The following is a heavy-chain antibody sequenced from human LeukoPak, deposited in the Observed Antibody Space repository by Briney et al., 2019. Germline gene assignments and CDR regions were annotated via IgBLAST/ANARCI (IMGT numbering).Heavy chain of an antibody. Sequence: GGSLRLSCAASGFTFNRDSMNWVRQAPGKGLEWVSYISSSSTTIYYADSVKGRFTISRDNAKNSLYLQMNSLRDEDTAVYYWVYRASSLSGMDVWGKGTTVTVSS. J-gene: IGHJ6*03. V-gene: IGHV3-48*02. CDR3: VYRASSLSGMDV. CDR2: ISSSSTTI. D-gene: IGHD3-16*02. CDR1: GFTFNRDS.